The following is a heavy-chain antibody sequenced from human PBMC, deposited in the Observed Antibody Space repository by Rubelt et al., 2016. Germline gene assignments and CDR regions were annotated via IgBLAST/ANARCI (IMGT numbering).Heavy chain of an antibody. CDR2: VPYSGSS. J-gene: IGHJ3*01. CDR3: AGEDWGDGFHV. D-gene: IGHD7-27*01. Sequence: QLQLQESGPGLVKPSETLSLTCTVSGGAISSGFYYWAWIRQPPGKGLEWIGSVPYSGSSHYDPALKSRVTISLDTSENQFSLQLTSVTAVDTAMYYCAGEDWGDGFHVWGQGTVVTVSS. V-gene: IGHV4-39*07. CDR1: GGAISSGFYY.